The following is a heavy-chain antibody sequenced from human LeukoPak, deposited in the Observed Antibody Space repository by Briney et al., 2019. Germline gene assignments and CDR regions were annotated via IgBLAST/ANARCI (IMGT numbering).Heavy chain of an antibody. CDR3: ARDGQLWPRSYFDY. D-gene: IGHD5-18*01. J-gene: IGHJ4*02. CDR1: GGSISSGSYY. V-gene: IGHV4-61*02. CDR2: IYTSGST. Sequence: SETLSLTSTVSGGSISSGSYYWSWIRQPAGKGLEWIGRIYTSGSTNYNPSLKSRVTISVDTSKNQFSLKLSSVTAADTAVYYCARDGQLWPRSYFDYWGREPWSPSPQ.